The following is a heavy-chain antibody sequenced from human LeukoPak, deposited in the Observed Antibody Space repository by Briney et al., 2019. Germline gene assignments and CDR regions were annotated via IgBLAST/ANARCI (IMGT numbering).Heavy chain of an antibody. Sequence: ASVKVSCKASGYTFTSYGISWVRQAPGQGLEWMGWISAYNGNTNYAQKFQGRVTITTDESTSTAYMELSSLRSEDTAVYYCARRGRSGYSPFDYWGQGTLVTVSS. D-gene: IGHD3-22*01. CDR1: GYTFTSYG. V-gene: IGHV1-18*01. CDR3: ARRGRSGYSPFDY. CDR2: ISAYNGNT. J-gene: IGHJ4*02.